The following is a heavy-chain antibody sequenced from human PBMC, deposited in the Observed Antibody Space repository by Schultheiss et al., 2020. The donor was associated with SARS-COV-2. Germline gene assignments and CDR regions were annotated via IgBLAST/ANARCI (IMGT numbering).Heavy chain of an antibody. V-gene: IGHV3-11*06. Sequence: LSLTCAVYGGSFSGYYWSWIRQAPGKGLEWVSYISSSSSYTNYADSVKGRFTISRDNAKNSLYLQMNSLRPEDMAVYYCVRNHCSSTSCIENYWGQGTLVTVSS. D-gene: IGHD2-2*01. CDR2: ISSSSSYT. CDR3: VRNHCSSTSCIENY. J-gene: IGHJ4*02. CDR1: GGSFSGYY.